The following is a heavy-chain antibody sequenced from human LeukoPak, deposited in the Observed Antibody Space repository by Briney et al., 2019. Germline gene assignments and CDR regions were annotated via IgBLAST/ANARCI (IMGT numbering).Heavy chain of an antibody. V-gene: IGHV4-34*01. Sequence: PSETLSLTCAVYGGSLSGYYWSWIRQPPGKGLEWIGEINHSGSTNYNPSLKSRVTISVDTSKNQFSLKLSSVTAADTAVYYCAHQLLLRRSGMDVWGQGTTVTVSS. J-gene: IGHJ6*02. D-gene: IGHD2-2*01. CDR3: AHQLLLRRSGMDV. CDR1: GGSLSGYY. CDR2: INHSGST.